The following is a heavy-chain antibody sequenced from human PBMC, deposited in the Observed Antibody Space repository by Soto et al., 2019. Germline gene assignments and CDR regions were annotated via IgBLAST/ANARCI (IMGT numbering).Heavy chain of an antibody. CDR1: GFSLSSYN. J-gene: IGHJ4*02. CDR3: GRDTDWAFDY. Sequence: EVQLVESGGGLVQPGGSLRLSCKASGFSLSSYNMNWVRQAQGKGLEWISYISTTSAIYYADSVKGRFTVSRDNGKNSLYLQMNNLRAEDTAVYYCGRDTDWAFDYWGQGTLVTVSS. V-gene: IGHV3-48*01. CDR2: ISTTSAI. D-gene: IGHD3-9*01.